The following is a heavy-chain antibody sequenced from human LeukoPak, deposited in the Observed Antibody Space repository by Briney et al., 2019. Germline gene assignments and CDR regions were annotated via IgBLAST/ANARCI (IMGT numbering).Heavy chain of an antibody. V-gene: IGHV3-30*01. D-gene: IGHD5-12*01. J-gene: IGHJ4*02. CDR2: ISYDGSNK. CDR3: ARVVATSTFDY. CDR1: GFTFSSYA. Sequence: GGSLRLSCAASGFTFSSYAMHWVRQAPGKGLEWVAVISYDGSNKYYADSVKGRFTISRDNSKNTLYLQMNSLRAEDTAAYYCARVVATSTFDYWGQGTLVTVSS.